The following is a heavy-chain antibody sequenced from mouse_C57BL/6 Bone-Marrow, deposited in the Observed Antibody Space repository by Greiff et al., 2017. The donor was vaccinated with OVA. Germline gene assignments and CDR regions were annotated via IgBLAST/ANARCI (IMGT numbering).Heavy chain of an antibody. CDR2: INPSSGYT. CDR3: GSDVSQLGREGGDY. D-gene: IGHD4-1*02. CDR1: GYTFTSYW. V-gene: IGHV1-7*01. J-gene: IGHJ2*01. Sequence: LQESGAELAKPGASVKLSCKASGYTFTSYWMHWVKQRPGQGLEWIGYINPSSGYTKYNQKFKDKATLTADKSSSTAYMQLSSLTYEDSAVYYCGSDVSQLGREGGDYWGQGTTLTVSS.